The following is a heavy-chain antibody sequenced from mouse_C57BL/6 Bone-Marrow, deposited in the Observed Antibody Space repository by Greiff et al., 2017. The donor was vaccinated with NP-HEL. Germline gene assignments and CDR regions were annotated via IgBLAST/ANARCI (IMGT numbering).Heavy chain of an antibody. D-gene: IGHD2-1*01. CDR2: IYPSDSDT. Sequence: QVQLKQPGAELVKPGASVQVSCKVSGYTFTSYCMHWVKQRPGQGLEWIGRIYPSDSDTNYNQKFKGKATLTVDKSSSTAYMQLSSLTSEDSAVYYCETYGNYHYWGQGTTLTVSA. CDR1: GYTFTSYC. V-gene: IGHV1-74*01. CDR3: ETYGNYHY. J-gene: IGHJ2*01.